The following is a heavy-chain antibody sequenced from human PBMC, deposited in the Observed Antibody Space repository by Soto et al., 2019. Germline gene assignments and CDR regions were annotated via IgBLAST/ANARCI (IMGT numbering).Heavy chain of an antibody. Sequence: QVQLQQWGAGLLKPSETLSLTCAVYGGSLSGYYWNWIRQPPGKGLEWIGEVDHSGSTNYNPSLKSRVTVSLDTSNNQFSLNLSSVTAADTAVDYCARAPRGAAPFDPWGQGTLVTVSS. CDR3: ARAPRGAAPFDP. J-gene: IGHJ5*02. CDR1: GGSLSGYY. D-gene: IGHD6-6*01. CDR2: VDHSGST. V-gene: IGHV4-34*01.